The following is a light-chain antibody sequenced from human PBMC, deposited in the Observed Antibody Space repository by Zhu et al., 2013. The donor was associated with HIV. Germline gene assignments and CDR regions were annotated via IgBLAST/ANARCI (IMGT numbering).Light chain of an antibody. Sequence: DIQLTQSPTFVAAFVGDRVTINCRASQGVRGFLAWYQLKAGQAPKPLIYGASNLQSGVPSRFSGSGSGTNFNFTIDSLQPEDSAKYFCQQGNSHPWTFGQGTTVEIK. CDR2: GAS. V-gene: IGKV1-12*01. CDR3: QQGNSHPWT. CDR1: QGVRGF. J-gene: IGKJ1*01.